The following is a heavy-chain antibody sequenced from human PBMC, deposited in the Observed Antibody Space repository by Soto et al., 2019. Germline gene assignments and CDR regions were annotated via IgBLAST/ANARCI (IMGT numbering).Heavy chain of an antibody. CDR1: GYTFTSYG. CDR2: INAANGGT. CDR3: VRRHVSATGIDWFDP. J-gene: IGHJ5*02. Sequence: WASVKVSCKASGYTFTSYGIHWVRQAPGQRLEWMGWINAANGGTKYSLKFQGRVTITRDTSASTAYMELSSLRSEDTAVYYCVRRHVSATGIDWFDPWGQGTLVTVSS. V-gene: IGHV1-3*01. D-gene: IGHD6-13*01.